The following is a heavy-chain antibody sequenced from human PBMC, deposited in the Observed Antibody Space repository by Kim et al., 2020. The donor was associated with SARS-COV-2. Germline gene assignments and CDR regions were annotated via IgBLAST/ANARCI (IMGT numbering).Heavy chain of an antibody. CDR2: MNPNSGNT. CDR3: ARVVYAGLYDSSGYSPLRYYYYYYGMDV. J-gene: IGHJ6*02. CDR1: GYTFTSYD. D-gene: IGHD3-22*01. Sequence: ASVKVSCKASGYTFTSYDINWVRQATGQGLEWMGWMNPNSGNTGYAQKFQGRVTMTRNTSISTAYMELSSLRSEDTAVYYCARVVYAGLYDSSGYSPLRYYYYYYGMDVWGQGTTVTVSS. V-gene: IGHV1-8*01.